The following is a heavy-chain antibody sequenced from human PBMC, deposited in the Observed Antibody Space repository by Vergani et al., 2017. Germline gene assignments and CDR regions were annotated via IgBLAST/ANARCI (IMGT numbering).Heavy chain of an antibody. D-gene: IGHD3-16*01. CDR1: GFPFSTYG. CDR2: IQKDGIDK. CDR3: VKDNDYDADGPFDL. Sequence: QVQLVESGGGVVQPGESLRLSCAASGFPFSTYGMHWVRQAPGKGLEWVAFIQKDGIDKFYADSVRGRFTISRDNAKKAVFLQMNNLRHEDTALYFCVKDNDYDADGPFDLWGRGTLVTVSS. J-gene: IGHJ2*01. V-gene: IGHV3-30*02.